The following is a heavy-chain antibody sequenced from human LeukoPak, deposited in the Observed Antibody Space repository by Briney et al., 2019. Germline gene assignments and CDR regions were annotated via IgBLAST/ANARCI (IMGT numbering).Heavy chain of an antibody. CDR3: ARDLCDFWSGYYPQIGGYGMDV. J-gene: IGHJ6*02. V-gene: IGHV1-46*01. CDR2: INPSGGST. Sequence: GASVKVSCKASGYTFTSYYMHWVRQAPGQGLEWMGIINPSGGSTSYAQKFQGRVTMTRDTSTSTVYMELSSQRSEDTAVYYCARDLCDFWSGYYPQIGGYGMDVWGQGTTVTVSS. D-gene: IGHD3-3*01. CDR1: GYTFTSYY.